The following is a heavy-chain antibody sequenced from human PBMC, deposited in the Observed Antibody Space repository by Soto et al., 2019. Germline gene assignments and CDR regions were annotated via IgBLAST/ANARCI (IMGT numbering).Heavy chain of an antibody. CDR1: GGSLGGFH. CDR3: ARGRTAALIETRLFRVLFDL. V-gene: IGHV4-34*01. CDR2: ISRSGST. Sequence: QVQLQQWGAGLLKPSETLSLTCAVSGGSLGGFHWSWIRQPPGKGLEWIGEISRSGSTNYGPSRKSRATMSMDTSRNQVSLNLSSVTDADTAVYYCARGRTAALIETRLFRVLFDLWGHGNLVTVSS. J-gene: IGHJ4*01. D-gene: IGHD3-10*01.